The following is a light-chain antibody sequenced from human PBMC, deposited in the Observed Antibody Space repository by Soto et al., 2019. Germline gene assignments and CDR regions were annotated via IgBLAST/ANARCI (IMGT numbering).Light chain of an antibody. CDR2: GAS. CDR1: QSVSSSY. Sequence: IVLAQSPVTLSLSPGERATLSCRASQSVSSSYLAWYQQKPGQAPRLLIYGASSRATGIPDRFSGSGSGTDFTLTISRLDPEDFAVYYCQLRRTFGQGTKVDIK. J-gene: IGKJ1*01. CDR3: QLRRT. V-gene: IGKV3-20*01.